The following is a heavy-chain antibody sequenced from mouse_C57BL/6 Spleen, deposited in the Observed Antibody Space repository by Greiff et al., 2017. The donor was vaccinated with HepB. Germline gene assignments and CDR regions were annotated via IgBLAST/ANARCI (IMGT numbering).Heavy chain of an antibody. CDR1: GFTFSDYY. V-gene: IGHV5-12*01. D-gene: IGHD2-12*01. CDR2: ISNGGGST. CDR3: ARQETTRYYFDY. J-gene: IGHJ2*01. Sequence: DVQLVESGGGLVQPGGSLKLSCAASGFTFSDYYMYWVRQTPEKRLEWVAYISNGGGSTYYPDTVKGRFTISRDNAKNTLYLQMSRLKSEDTAMYYCARQETTRYYFDYWGQGTTLTVSS.